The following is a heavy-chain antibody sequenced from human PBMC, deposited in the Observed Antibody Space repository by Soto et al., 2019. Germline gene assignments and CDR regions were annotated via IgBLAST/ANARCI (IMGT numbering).Heavy chain of an antibody. CDR1: GGSISSYY. D-gene: IGHD3-9*01. Sequence: SETLSLTCPVSGGSISSYYWCWIRQPPGKGLEWFGCIYYSGSTNYNPSLKSRVTISVDTSKNQFSLKLSSVTAADTAVYYCARDSRVPPLLRYFARPRLGAFDIWGQGTMVTASS. CDR2: IYYSGST. V-gene: IGHV4-59*01. J-gene: IGHJ3*02. CDR3: ARDSRVPPLLRYFARPRLGAFDI.